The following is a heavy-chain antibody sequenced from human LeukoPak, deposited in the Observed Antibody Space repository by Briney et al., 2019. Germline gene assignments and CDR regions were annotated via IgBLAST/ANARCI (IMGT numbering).Heavy chain of an antibody. V-gene: IGHV5-51*01. CDR2: IYPGDSET. D-gene: IGHD3-9*01. CDR1: GYTFIDYW. CDR3: GRLTSDHIDWFGWFDP. J-gene: IGHJ5*02. Sequence: GESLKISCKGSGYTFIDYWIAWGRQMPQKGLEWMGAIYPGDSETIYNPSFQGRITISADKSISTAYLKWISLKAWDTAIYFCGRLTSDHIDWFGWFDPWGQGTLVTVSS.